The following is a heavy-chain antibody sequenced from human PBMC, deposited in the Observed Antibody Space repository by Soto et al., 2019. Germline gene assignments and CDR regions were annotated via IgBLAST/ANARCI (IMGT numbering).Heavy chain of an antibody. D-gene: IGHD3-10*01. Sequence: QVQLVHSGAEVKKPGSSVKVSCKASGGTFSSYTISWVRQAPGQGLEWMGRIIPILGIANYAQKFQGRVTITADKSTSTAYMELSSLRSEDTAVYYCARADDITMVRGVISLPLAYWGQGTLVTVSS. J-gene: IGHJ4*02. CDR2: IIPILGIA. V-gene: IGHV1-69*02. CDR3: ARADDITMVRGVISLPLAY. CDR1: GGTFSSYT.